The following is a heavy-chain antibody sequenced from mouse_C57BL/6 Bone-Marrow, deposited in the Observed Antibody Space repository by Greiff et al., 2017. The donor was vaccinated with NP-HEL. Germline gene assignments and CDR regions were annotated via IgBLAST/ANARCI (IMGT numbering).Heavy chain of an antibody. CDR1: GFSLSTSGMG. D-gene: IGHD3-1*01. CDR2: TYWDDDK. J-gene: IGHJ1*03. V-gene: IGHV8-12*01. CDR3: ARRGTVQLWYFDV. Sequence: QVQLKESGPGILQSSQTLSLTCSFSGFSLSTSGMGVSWIRQPSGKGLEWLAHTYWDDDKRYHPSLKSRLTISQATSRNRVFLKITSVDTADTATYYCARRGTVQLWYFDVWGTGTTVTVSS.